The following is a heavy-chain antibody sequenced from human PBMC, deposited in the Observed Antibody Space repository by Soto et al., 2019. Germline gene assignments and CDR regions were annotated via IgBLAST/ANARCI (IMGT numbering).Heavy chain of an antibody. CDR3: AKGPDSSGCHDY. CDR1: GFPFSSYA. J-gene: IGHJ4*02. D-gene: IGHD6-19*01. Sequence: EVQLLESGGGLVQPGGSLRLSCAASGFPFSSYAMRWVRQAPGKGLEWVSAISGSGGSTYYADSVKGRFTISRDNSKNTLYLQMNSLRAEDTAVYYCAKGPDSSGCHDYWGQGTLVTVSS. V-gene: IGHV3-23*01. CDR2: ISGSGGST.